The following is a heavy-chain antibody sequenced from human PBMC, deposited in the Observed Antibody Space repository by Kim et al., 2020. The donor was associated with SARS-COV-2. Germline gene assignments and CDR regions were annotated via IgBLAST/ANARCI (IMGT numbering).Heavy chain of an antibody. D-gene: IGHD3-10*01. CDR2: MNPNSGNT. V-gene: IGHV1-8*01. J-gene: IGHJ6*02. CDR3: ARFPAQAVWFGELLRNYYYYGMDV. Sequence: ASVKVSCKASGYTFTSYDINWVRQATGQGLEWMGWMNPNSGNTGYAQKFQGRVTMTRNTSISTAYMELSSLRSEDTAVYYCARFPAQAVWFGELLRNYYYYGMDVWGQGTTVTVSS. CDR1: GYTFTSYD.